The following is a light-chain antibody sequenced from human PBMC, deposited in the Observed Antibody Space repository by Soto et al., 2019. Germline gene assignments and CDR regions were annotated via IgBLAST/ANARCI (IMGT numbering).Light chain of an antibody. CDR2: AAS. CDR1: QDISVY. J-gene: IGKJ4*01. CDR3: QKYNSAPLT. V-gene: IGKV1-27*01. Sequence: DIQMTQSPSSLSASLGDRVTITCRASQDISVYLAWFQQKPGKVPKLLIYAASTLQSGVPSRFSGSGSGTDFTLTISSLHPEDVATYYCQKYNSAPLTFGGGTKVEIK.